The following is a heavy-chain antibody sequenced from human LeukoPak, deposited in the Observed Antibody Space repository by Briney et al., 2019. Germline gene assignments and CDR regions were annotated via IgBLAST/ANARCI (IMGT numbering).Heavy chain of an antibody. Sequence: GGSLRLSCAASGFXFSSYSMNWVRQAPGKGLEWVSSITSSSSYLYYADSVKGRFTISRDNDKNSLYLQMNSLRAEDTAVYYCAREVDTAMAYDAFDIWGQGTMVTVSS. V-gene: IGHV3-21*01. D-gene: IGHD5-18*01. CDR3: AREVDTAMAYDAFDI. CDR2: ITSSSSYL. J-gene: IGHJ3*02. CDR1: GFXFSSYS.